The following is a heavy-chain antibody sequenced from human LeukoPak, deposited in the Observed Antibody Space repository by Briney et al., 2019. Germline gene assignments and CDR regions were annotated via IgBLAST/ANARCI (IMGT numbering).Heavy chain of an antibody. V-gene: IGHV3-23*01. CDR1: GFTFSSYA. CDR2: ISGSGGST. Sequence: GGSLRLSCAASGFTFSSYAMSWVRQAPGKGLEWVSAISGSGGSTYYADSVKGRFTISRDNSKNTLYLQMNSLRAEDTAVYYCAKDKFQYSSSWSQGDYFDYWGQGTLVTVSS. D-gene: IGHD6-13*01. J-gene: IGHJ4*02. CDR3: AKDKFQYSSSWSQGDYFDY.